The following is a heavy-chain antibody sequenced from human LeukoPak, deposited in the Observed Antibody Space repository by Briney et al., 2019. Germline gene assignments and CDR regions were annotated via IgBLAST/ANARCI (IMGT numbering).Heavy chain of an antibody. CDR2: IDPNSGGT. CDR3: ATGGSGSLEYWFDP. Sequence: GASVKVSCKASGYTFTGYYMHWVRQAPGQGLEWMGWIDPNSGGTNYAQKFQGRVTMTRDTSISTAYMELSRLRSEDTAVYYCATGGSGSLEYWFDPWGQGTLVTVSS. J-gene: IGHJ5*02. V-gene: IGHV1-2*02. D-gene: IGHD3-10*01. CDR1: GYTFTGYY.